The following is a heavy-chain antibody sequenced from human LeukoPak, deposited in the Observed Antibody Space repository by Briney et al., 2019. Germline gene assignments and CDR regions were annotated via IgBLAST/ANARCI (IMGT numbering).Heavy chain of an antibody. CDR1: GFTFSSYA. D-gene: IGHD2-15*01. J-gene: IGHJ5*02. Sequence: GGSLRLSCAASGFTFSSYAMNWVRQAPGKGLEWVSTIIGSGGFTYYAYSVKGRFTISRDNSKNTLYLQMNSLRAEDTAVYYCARGYCSGGSCYSVFWFDPWGQGTLVTVSS. V-gene: IGHV3-23*01. CDR3: ARGYCSGGSCYSVFWFDP. CDR2: IIGSGGFT.